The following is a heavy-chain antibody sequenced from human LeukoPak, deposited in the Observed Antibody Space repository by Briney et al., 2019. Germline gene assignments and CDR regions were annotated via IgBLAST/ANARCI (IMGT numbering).Heavy chain of an antibody. CDR3: AREGYDFWSGYCDY. D-gene: IGHD3-3*01. Sequence: SVKVSCKASGGTFSSYAIGWVRQAPGQGLEWMGRIIPIFGTANYAQKFQGRVTITTGESTSTAYMELSSLRSEDTAVYYCAREGYDFWSGYCDYWGQGTLVTVSS. CDR2: IIPIFGTA. V-gene: IGHV1-69*05. CDR1: GGTFSSYA. J-gene: IGHJ4*02.